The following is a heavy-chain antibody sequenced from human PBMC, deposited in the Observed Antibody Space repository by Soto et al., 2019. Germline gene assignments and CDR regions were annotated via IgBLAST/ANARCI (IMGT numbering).Heavy chain of an antibody. Sequence: QVQLVESGGGVVQPGRSLRLSCAASGFTFSSYAMHWVRQAPGKGLEWVAVTSYDGAIKYYADSVKGRFTISRDNSKNTLYLQMNSLRPEDAAVYSWARVGEGSNTEYWGPGTLVTVSS. V-gene: IGHV3-30-3*01. D-gene: IGHD3-10*01. CDR2: TSYDGAIK. J-gene: IGHJ4*02. CDR1: GFTFSSYA. CDR3: ARVGEGSNTEY.